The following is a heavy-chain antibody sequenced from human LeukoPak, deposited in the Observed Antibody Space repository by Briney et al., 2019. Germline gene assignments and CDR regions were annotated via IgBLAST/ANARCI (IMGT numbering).Heavy chain of an antibody. D-gene: IGHD2-15*01. CDR2: IYHSGST. CDR1: GGSISSSNW. V-gene: IGHV4-4*02. Sequence: SETLSLTCAVSGGSISSSNWWSWVRQPPGKGLGGIGEIYHSGSTNYNPSLKSRVTISVDKSKNQFSLKLSSVTAADTAVYYCARVPGYCSGGSCYKWFDPWGQGTLVTVSS. J-gene: IGHJ5*02. CDR3: ARVPGYCSGGSCYKWFDP.